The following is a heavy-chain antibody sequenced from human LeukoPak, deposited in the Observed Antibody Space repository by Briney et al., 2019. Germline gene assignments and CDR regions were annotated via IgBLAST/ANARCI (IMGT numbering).Heavy chain of an antibody. J-gene: IGHJ4*02. D-gene: IGHD3-22*01. V-gene: IGHV3-23*01. CDR2: ISSSGGST. CDR3: AKMSYYYDSSDASFDY. CDR1: GFSFSYYW. Sequence: PGGSLRLSCAAAGFSFSYYWMSWVRQAPGKGLEWVSAISSSGGSTYYADSVKGRFTISRDNSKNTLYLQMNSLRAEDTAVYYCAKMSYYYDSSDASFDYWGQGTLVTVSS.